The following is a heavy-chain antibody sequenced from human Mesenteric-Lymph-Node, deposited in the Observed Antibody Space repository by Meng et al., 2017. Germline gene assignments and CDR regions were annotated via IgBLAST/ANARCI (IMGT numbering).Heavy chain of an antibody. V-gene: IGHV2-70*20. CDR1: GFSLSNSGMR. CDR2: IDWDDDK. CDR3: ARIIRTGWFDP. Sequence: SGSLLVTPTQTVTLTCTFSGFSLSNSGMRVSWVGQPPGKALEWPALIDWDDDKYYSTSLKTRLTISKNTSKNQVVLTMTNMDPVDTATYYRARIIRTGWFDPWGQGTLVTVSS. J-gene: IGHJ5*02.